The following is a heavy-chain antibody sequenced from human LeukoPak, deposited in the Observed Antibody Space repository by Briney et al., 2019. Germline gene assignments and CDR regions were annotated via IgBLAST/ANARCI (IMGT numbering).Heavy chain of an antibody. Sequence: ASVKVSCKASGYTFTSYDINWVRQATRQGLEWMGWMNPNSGNTGYAQKFQGRVTMTRNTSISTAYMELSSLRSEDTAVYYRVIGMTTVTTGGNYWGQGTLVTVSS. CDR2: MNPNSGNT. CDR3: VIGMTTVTTGGNY. V-gene: IGHV1-8*01. J-gene: IGHJ4*02. CDR1: GYTFTSYD. D-gene: IGHD4-17*01.